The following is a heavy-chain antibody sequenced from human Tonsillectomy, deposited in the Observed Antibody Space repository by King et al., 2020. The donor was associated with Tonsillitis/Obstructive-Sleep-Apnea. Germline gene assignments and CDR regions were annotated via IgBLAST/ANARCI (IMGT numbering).Heavy chain of an antibody. J-gene: IGHJ4*02. D-gene: IGHD3-3*01. Sequence: VQLVESGGGVVQPGRSLRLSCAASGFTFSSYAMHWVRQAPGKGLEWVAVISYDGSNKYYADSVKGRFTISRDNSKNTLYLQMNSLRAEDTAVYYCAIGTYDFWSGYYPTDYFDYWGQGTLVTVSS. V-gene: IGHV3-30*04. CDR1: GFTFSSYA. CDR2: ISYDGSNK. CDR3: AIGTYDFWSGYYPTDYFDY.